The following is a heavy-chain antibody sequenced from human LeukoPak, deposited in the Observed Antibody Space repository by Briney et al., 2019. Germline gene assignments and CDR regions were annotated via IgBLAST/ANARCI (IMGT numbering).Heavy chain of an antibody. D-gene: IGHD1-7*01. CDR3: ATDQSQNWNYKGNAFDI. Sequence: ASVKVSCKASGYTFTSYGISWVRQAPGQGLEWMGWISAYNGNTNYAQKLQGRVTMTTDTSTDTAYMELSSLRSEDTAVYYCATDQSQNWNYKGNAFDIWGQGTMVTVSS. CDR2: ISAYNGNT. CDR1: GYTFTSYG. V-gene: IGHV1-18*01. J-gene: IGHJ3*02.